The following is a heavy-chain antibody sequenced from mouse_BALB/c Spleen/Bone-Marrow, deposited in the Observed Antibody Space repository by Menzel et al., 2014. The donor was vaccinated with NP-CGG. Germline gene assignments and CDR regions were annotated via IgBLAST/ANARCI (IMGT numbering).Heavy chain of an antibody. D-gene: IGHD2-2*01. J-gene: IGHJ1*01. CDR3: ARVNPWYFDV. Sequence: EVQLPQSGAELVKPGASVKLSCTASGFNIKDTYIHWVMQRPEQGLAWIGRIDPASGDTKFDPKFQGKATITADTSSNTAYLQVTSLTSEDTAVYYCARVNPWYFDVWGAGTTVTVSA. V-gene: IGHV14-3*02. CDR1: GFNIKDTY. CDR2: IDPASGDT.